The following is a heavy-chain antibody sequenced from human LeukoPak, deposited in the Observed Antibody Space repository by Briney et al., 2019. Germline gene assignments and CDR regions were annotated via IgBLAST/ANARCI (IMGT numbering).Heavy chain of an antibody. CDR3: AKDARDYGDYSAGFDY. CDR1: GFTFSSYA. D-gene: IGHD4-17*01. V-gene: IGHV3-30-3*01. J-gene: IGHJ4*02. Sequence: PGGSLRLSCAASGFTFSSYAMHWVRQAPGKGLEWVAVISYDGSNKYYADSVKGRFTISRDNSNNTLYLQMNSLRAEDTAVYYCAKDARDYGDYSAGFDYWGQGTLVTVSS. CDR2: ISYDGSNK.